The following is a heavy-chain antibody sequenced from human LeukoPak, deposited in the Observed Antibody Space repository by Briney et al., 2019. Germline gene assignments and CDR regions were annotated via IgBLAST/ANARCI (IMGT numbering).Heavy chain of an antibody. Sequence: GGSLRLSCAASGFTFSSYWMSWVRQAPGEGLGWVANIKQDGSEKYYVDSVKGRFTISRDNAKNSLYLQMNSLRAEDTAVYYCAREGDIVVVPAAPGDVWGKGTTVTVSS. J-gene: IGHJ6*04. V-gene: IGHV3-7*01. D-gene: IGHD2-2*01. CDR3: AREGDIVVVPAAPGDV. CDR2: IKQDGSEK. CDR1: GFTFSSYW.